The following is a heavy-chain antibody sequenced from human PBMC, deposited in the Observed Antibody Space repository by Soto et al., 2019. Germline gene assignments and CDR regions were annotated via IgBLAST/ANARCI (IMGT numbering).Heavy chain of an antibody. CDR3: ARESGNSYEGYWSDF. D-gene: IGHD2-8*02. CDR2: INGGNGNT. J-gene: IGHJ4*02. Sequence: ASVKVSCKASGYTFTSYAMHWVRQAPGQRLEWMGWINGGNGNTKYSQKFQGRFTVSRDDAENLLHLQMDSLREEDTATYYCARESGNSYEGYWSDFWGQGVLVTVSS. V-gene: IGHV1-3*01. CDR1: GYTFTSYA.